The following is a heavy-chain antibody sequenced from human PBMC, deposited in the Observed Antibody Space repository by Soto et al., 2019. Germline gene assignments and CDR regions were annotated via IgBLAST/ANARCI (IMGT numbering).Heavy chain of an antibody. CDR1: GGSISSSSYY. D-gene: IGHD3-3*01. CDR3: ARLGQSGYYKDYFDY. Sequence: SETLSLTCTVSGGSISSSSYYWGWIRQPPGKGLEWIGSIYYSGSTYYNPSLKSRVTISVDTSKNQFSLKLSSVTAADTAVYYCARLGQSGYYKDYFDYWGQGTLVTVSS. J-gene: IGHJ4*02. V-gene: IGHV4-39*01. CDR2: IYYSGST.